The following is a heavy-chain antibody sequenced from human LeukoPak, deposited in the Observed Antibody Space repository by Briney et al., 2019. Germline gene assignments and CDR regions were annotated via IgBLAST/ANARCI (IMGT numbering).Heavy chain of an antibody. V-gene: IGHV3-23*01. Sequence: GGSLRLSCAASGFSFSSYGMSWVRQAPGKGLEWVSTIGSGGGTYYADSVKGRFSISRDKSKNTLYLQMNSLRAEDTAVYYCAKRSQYTSSGTYCFDFWGQGTLVTVSS. CDR3: AKRSQYTSSGTYCFDF. CDR1: GFSFSSYG. J-gene: IGHJ4*02. CDR2: IGSGGGT. D-gene: IGHD6-13*01.